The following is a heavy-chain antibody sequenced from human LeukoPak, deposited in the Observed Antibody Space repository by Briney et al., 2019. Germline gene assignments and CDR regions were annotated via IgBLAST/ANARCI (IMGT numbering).Heavy chain of an antibody. CDR2: IYYSGST. V-gene: IGHV4-39*07. D-gene: IGHD7-27*01. CDR3: ARDRVWDYHYMDV. J-gene: IGHJ6*03. CDR1: GGSISSSSYY. Sequence: SETLSLTCTVSGGSISSSSYYWGWIRQPPGKGLEWIGSIYYSGSTYYNPSLKSRVTISVDTSKNQFSLKLSSVTAADTAVYYCARDRVWDYHYMDVWGKGTTVTVSS.